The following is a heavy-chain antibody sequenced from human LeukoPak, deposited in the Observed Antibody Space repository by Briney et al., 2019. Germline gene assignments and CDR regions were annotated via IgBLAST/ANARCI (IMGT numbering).Heavy chain of an antibody. Sequence: SGTLSLTCAVSGYSISSGYYWGWIRQPPGKGLEWIGSIYHSGSTYYNPSLKSRVTISVDTSKNQFSLKLSSVTAADTAVYYCARQGASPLEWLTQPFDYWGQGTLVTVSS. J-gene: IGHJ4*02. CDR3: ARQGASPLEWLTQPFDY. D-gene: IGHD3-3*01. CDR2: IYHSGST. CDR1: GYSISSGYY. V-gene: IGHV4-38-2*01.